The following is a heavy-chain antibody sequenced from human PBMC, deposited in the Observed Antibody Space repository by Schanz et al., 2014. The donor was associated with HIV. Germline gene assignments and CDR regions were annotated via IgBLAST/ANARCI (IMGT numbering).Heavy chain of an antibody. Sequence: EVQLVESGGGLVQPGGSLKLSCAASGFTSGSSWMSWIRQTPGKGLEWVSFTSSDGTTYYADSVKGRFTISRDISRNTIYLQMNGLRGEDTAVYYCRAWLLGDHMDVWGQGTTVAVSS. CDR3: RAWLLGDHMDV. CDR1: GFTSGSSW. CDR2: TSSDGTT. V-gene: IGHV3-66*01. D-gene: IGHD3-22*01. J-gene: IGHJ6*02.